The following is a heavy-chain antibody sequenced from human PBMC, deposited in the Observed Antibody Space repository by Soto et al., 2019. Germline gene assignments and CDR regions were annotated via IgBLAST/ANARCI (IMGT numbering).Heavy chain of an antibody. CDR3: ARRSVHYYYGMDV. V-gene: IGHV1-18*01. CDR2: ISAYNGNT. D-gene: IGHD2-15*01. J-gene: IGHJ6*02. Sequence: ASVKGSCKASGFTFSSYGISWVRQAPGQRLEWKGRISAYNGNTNYAQKLQGRVTMTTDTSTSTAYMELRSLRSDDTAVYYCARRSVHYYYGMDVWGQGTTVTVSS. CDR1: GFTFSSYG.